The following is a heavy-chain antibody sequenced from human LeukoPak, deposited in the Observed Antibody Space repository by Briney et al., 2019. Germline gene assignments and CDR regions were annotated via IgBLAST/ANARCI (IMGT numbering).Heavy chain of an antibody. CDR2: ISTSGNT. D-gene: IGHD2-2*02. CDR1: GGSISTYY. J-gene: IGHJ4*02. Sequence: SETLSLTCTVSGGSISTYYWSWIRQPAGKGLEWIGRISTSGNTDYNPSLKSRVTMSVDTSKNQFSLKLSSVTAADTAVYYCARGSGYCSSTSCYTEDYWGQGTLVTVSS. V-gene: IGHV4-4*07. CDR3: ARGSGYCSSTSCYTEDY.